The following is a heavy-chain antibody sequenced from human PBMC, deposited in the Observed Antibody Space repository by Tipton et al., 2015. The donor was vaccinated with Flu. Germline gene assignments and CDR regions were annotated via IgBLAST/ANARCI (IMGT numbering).Heavy chain of an antibody. CDR1: GGSLSSYY. D-gene: IGHD2-21*01. CDR2: VYYSGTT. J-gene: IGHJ5*02. Sequence: TLSLTCSVSGGSLSSYYWSWIRQSPGKGLEWIGQVYYSGTTNYNPSLKSRVTISLDKSKNQFSLTLKSMTTADTAVFYCARGGCEPHGGWFDPWGNGFSVTVS. V-gene: IGHV4-59*01. CDR3: ARGGCEPHGGWFDP.